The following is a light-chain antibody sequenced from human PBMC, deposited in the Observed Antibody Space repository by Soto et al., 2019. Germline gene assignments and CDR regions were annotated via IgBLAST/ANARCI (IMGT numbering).Light chain of an antibody. Sequence: EPVLTQSPGTLSLSPGERAILSCRASQSVSSTYLAWYQQKPGQAPRLLIYGASSRATGIPDRFSGSGSGTDFTLTISRLEPEEFAVDDCQQYGSSRTFGQGTKVDIK. CDR3: QQYGSSRT. J-gene: IGKJ1*01. V-gene: IGKV3-20*01. CDR1: QSVSSTY. CDR2: GAS.